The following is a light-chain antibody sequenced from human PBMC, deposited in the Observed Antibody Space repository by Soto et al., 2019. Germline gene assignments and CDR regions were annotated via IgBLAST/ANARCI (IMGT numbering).Light chain of an antibody. CDR1: SSDVGSYNL. CDR3: CSYAGSSTFYV. Sequence: QSALTQPASVSGSPGQSITISCTGTSSDVGSYNLVSWYQQHPGKAPKLMIYEVSKRPSGVSNRFSGSKSGNTASLTISGLQDDDEADYYCCSYAGSSTFYVFGTGTKLTVL. V-gene: IGLV2-23*02. J-gene: IGLJ1*01. CDR2: EVS.